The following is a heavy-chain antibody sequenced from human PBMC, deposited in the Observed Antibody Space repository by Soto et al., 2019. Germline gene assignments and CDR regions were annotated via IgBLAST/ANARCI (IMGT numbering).Heavy chain of an antibody. CDR3: ARLHGYCISSSCHGHYAMDV. Sequence: SETLSLTCTVSGGSISSYYWSWIRQPPGKGLEWIGYIYYSGSTNYNPSLKSRVTISVDTSKNQFSLRLSSVTAADTAVYYCARLHGYCISSSCHGHYAMDVWGQGTTVTVSS. CDR1: GGSISSYY. D-gene: IGHD2-2*01. CDR2: IYYSGST. V-gene: IGHV4-59*08. J-gene: IGHJ6*02.